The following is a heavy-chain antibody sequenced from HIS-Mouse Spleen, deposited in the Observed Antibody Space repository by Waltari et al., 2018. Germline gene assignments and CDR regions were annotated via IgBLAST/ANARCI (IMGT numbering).Heavy chain of an antibody. D-gene: IGHD3-10*01. CDR3: ARHYYYGSGSYYFDY. J-gene: IGHJ4*02. V-gene: IGHV3-53*02. Sequence: EVQLVETGGGLIQPGGSLRLSCAASGVTVSSNHMSCCRQAPGKGLEWVSVIYSGGSTYYADSVKGRFTISRDNSKNTLYLQMNSLRAEDTAVYYCARHYYYGSGSYYFDYWGQGTLVTVSS. CDR1: GVTVSSNH. CDR2: IYSGGST.